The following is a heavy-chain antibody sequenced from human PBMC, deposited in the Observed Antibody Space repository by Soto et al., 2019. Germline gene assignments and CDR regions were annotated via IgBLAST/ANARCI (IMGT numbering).Heavy chain of an antibody. CDR1: SFYA. CDR3: ASTPVTGRYSYYGMDA. V-gene: IGHV1-69*01. D-gene: IGHD4-4*01. CDR2: LIPVFDTP. Sequence: QVQPVQSGSEVRKPGSPVRVSCKTGSFYAVSWVRQAPGQGLEWMGGLIPVFDTPSYAQKFQGRVTITADESKSTAYMELSSLRSEDTALYYCASTPVTGRYSYYGMDAWDQGIAVTVSS. J-gene: IGHJ6*02.